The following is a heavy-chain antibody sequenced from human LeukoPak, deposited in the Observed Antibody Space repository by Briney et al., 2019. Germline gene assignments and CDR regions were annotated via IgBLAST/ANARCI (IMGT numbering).Heavy chain of an antibody. V-gene: IGHV3-23*01. D-gene: IGHD3-22*01. CDR3: AKRFYDNNGKPIGDDS. J-gene: IGHJ4*02. CDR2: ISGSGSNT. CDR1: GFTFRNYG. Sequence: GGSLRLSCAASGFTFRNYGMSWVRQAPGKGLEWVSAISGSGSNTNYADSVKGRFTISRDNSKNTLYLQMNSLRAEDTAAYYCAKRFYDNNGKPIGDDSWGQGTLVTVSS.